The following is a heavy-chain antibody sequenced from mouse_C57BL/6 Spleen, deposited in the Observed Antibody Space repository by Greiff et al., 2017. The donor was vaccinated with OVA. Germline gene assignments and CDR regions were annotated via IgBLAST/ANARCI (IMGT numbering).Heavy chain of an antibody. D-gene: IGHD1-1*01. CDR2: IRNKANNHAT. V-gene: IGHV6-6*01. CDR1: GFTFSDAW. J-gene: IGHJ2*01. Sequence: EVKLVESGGGLVQPGGSMKLSCAASGFTFSDAWMDWVRQSPEKGLEWVAEIRNKANNHATYYAESVKGRFTISRDDSKSSVYLQMNSLRAEDTCIYYCTVLSITRNDYWGQGTTLTVSS. CDR3: TVLSITRNDY.